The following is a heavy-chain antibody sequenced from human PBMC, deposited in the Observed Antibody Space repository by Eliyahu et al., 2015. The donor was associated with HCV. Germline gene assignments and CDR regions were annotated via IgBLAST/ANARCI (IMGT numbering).Heavy chain of an antibody. J-gene: IGHJ4*01. V-gene: IGHV3-30-3*01. CDR1: GFTFSSCYA. D-gene: IGHD4-17*01. CDR2: ISYDGSNK. CDR3: ARAAAVTTFDY. Sequence: QVQLVESGGGVVQPGRSLRLSCAASGFTFSSCYAMPWVRQAPGKGLGWVAVISYDGSNKYYADSVKGRFTISRDNSKNTLYLQMNSLRAEDTAVYYCARAAAVTTFDYWGQGTLVTVSS.